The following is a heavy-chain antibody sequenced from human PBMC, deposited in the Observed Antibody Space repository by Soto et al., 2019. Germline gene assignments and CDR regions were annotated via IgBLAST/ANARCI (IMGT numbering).Heavy chain of an antibody. CDR2: VPNDGSQK. CDR1: GFRFSSYI. D-gene: IGHD2-2*01. V-gene: IGHV3-30*04. J-gene: IGHJ6*02. CDR3: ARGIGYCSSGTCYFYAMDV. Sequence: QAQLVESGGGVVQPGRSLRLSCAASGFRFSSYILHWVRQVPGKGLEWVALVPNDGSQKYYADSVKGRFTLSRDNSKNTLYLEMNSLRAEDTAVYYCARGIGYCSSGTCYFYAMDVWGQGTTVTVSS.